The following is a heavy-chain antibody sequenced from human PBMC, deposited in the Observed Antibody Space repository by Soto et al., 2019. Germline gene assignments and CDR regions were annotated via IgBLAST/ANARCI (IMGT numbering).Heavy chain of an antibody. J-gene: IGHJ4*02. D-gene: IGHD3-3*01. CDR3: ARAPREWGFDY. V-gene: IGHV1-8*01. CDR1: GYTFTSYD. CDR2: MNPNSGNT. Sequence: QVQLVQSGAEVKKPGASVKVSCKASGYTFTSYDFNWVRQATGQGPEWMGWMNPNSGNTGYAQKFRGRVTMTRSTSLSTAYMELSNLRSDDTAVYYCARAPREWGFDYWGPGTRVTVSA.